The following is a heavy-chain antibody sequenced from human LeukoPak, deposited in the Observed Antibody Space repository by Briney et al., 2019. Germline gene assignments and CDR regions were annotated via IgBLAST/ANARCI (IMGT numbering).Heavy chain of an antibody. Sequence: SETLSLTCAVYGGSFSGYYWSWIRQPPGKGLEWIGYIYYSGSTNYNPSLKSRVTISVDTSKNQFSLKLSSVTAADTAVYYCARDYRVGYSYGDFYGMDVWGQGTTVTVSS. D-gene: IGHD5-18*01. V-gene: IGHV4-59*01. CDR2: IYYSGST. CDR3: ARDYRVGYSYGDFYGMDV. CDR1: GGSFSGYY. J-gene: IGHJ6*02.